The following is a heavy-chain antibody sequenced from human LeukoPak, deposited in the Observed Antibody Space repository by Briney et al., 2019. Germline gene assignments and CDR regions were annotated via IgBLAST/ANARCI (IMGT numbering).Heavy chain of an antibody. Sequence: PSETLSLTCTVSGGSISSSSYYWGWIRQPPGKGLEWIGSIYYSGSTHYDPSLKSRVTISVDTSKNQFSLKLSSVTAADTAVYYCARDLSFYGQMTYYYYYMDVWGKGTTVTISS. CDR2: IYYSGST. J-gene: IGHJ6*03. D-gene: IGHD2/OR15-2a*01. V-gene: IGHV4-39*02. CDR1: GGSISSSSYY. CDR3: ARDLSFYGQMTYYYYYMDV.